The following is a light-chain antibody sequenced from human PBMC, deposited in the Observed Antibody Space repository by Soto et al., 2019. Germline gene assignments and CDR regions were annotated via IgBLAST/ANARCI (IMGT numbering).Light chain of an antibody. CDR3: CSYAGSSTFLYV. J-gene: IGLJ1*01. CDR2: EGS. CDR1: SSDVGSYNL. V-gene: IGLV2-23*03. Sequence: QSVLTQPASVSGSPGQSITISCTGTSSDVGSYNLVSWYQQHPGKAPKLMIYEGSKRPSGVSNRFSGSKSGNTASLTISGLQAEDEADYYCCSYAGSSTFLYVFRTGTKVTVL.